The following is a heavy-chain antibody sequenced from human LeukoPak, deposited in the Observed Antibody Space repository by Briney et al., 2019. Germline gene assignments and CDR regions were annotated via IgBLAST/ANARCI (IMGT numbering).Heavy chain of an antibody. J-gene: IGHJ4*02. D-gene: IGHD6-6*01. CDR2: INPSGCST. V-gene: IGHV1-46*01. CDR3: ARDAGIAARTYYFDY. CDR1: GYTFTSYY. Sequence: ASVTVSCMASGYTFTSYYMDWVRHAPGQWLEWMGIINPSGCSTTYAQKFQGRVTMTRDTSTSTVYMELSSLRSEDTAVYHCARDAGIAARTYYFDYWGQGTLVTVSS.